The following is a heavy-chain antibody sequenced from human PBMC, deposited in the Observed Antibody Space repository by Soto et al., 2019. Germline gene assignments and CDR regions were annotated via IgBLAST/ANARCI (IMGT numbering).Heavy chain of an antibody. CDR1: GGSISSSSYY. V-gene: IGHV4-39*01. J-gene: IGHJ4*02. CDR2: IYYSGST. CDR3: AIRGGVAAAIWGY. Sequence: QLQLQESGPGLVKPSETLSLPCTVSGGSISSSSYYWGWIRQPPGKGLEWIGSIYYSGSTYYNPSLKSRVTISVDTSKTQFSLKLSSVTAADTAVYYCAIRGGVAAAIWGYWGQGTLVTVSS. D-gene: IGHD6-13*01.